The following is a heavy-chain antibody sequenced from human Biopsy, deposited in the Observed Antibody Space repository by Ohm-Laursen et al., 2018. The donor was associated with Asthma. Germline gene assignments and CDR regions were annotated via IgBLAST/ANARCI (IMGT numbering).Heavy chain of an antibody. J-gene: IGHJ4*02. CDR1: GYTVTRYA. CDR2: INTNTGNP. Sequence: ASVKVSCNASGYTVTRYAINWVRQAPGQGLEWMGWINTNTGNPTYAQGFTGRFVFSLDTSVNTAHLQISSLKAEDTAVYYCARMISYYHEMRAPFFDYWGRGTLVTVSS. D-gene: IGHD3-22*01. V-gene: IGHV7-4-1*02. CDR3: ARMISYYHEMRAPFFDY.